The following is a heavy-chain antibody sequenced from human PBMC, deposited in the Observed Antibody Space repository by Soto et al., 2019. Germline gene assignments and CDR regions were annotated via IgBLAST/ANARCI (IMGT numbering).Heavy chain of an antibody. D-gene: IGHD2-2*01. CDR2: IWYDGSNK. Sequence: GGSLRLSCAASGFTFSNYGMHWVRQAPGKGLEWVAVIWYDGSNKYYADSVKGRFTISRDSSKNTLYLQMNSLRAEDTSVYYCARAWYQQHYGMDVWGQGTTVTVSS. J-gene: IGHJ6*02. CDR1: GFTFSNYG. V-gene: IGHV3-33*01. CDR3: ARAWYQQHYGMDV.